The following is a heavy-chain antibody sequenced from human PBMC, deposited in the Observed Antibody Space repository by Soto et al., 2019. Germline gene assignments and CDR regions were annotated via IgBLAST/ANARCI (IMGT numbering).Heavy chain of an antibody. V-gene: IGHV3-23*01. CDR1: GFTFSSYA. CDR3: AKPRRRAYGDYVNSMYYFDY. D-gene: IGHD4-17*01. CDR2: ISGSGGST. J-gene: IGHJ4*02. Sequence: GGSLRLSCAASGFTFSSYAMSWVRQAPGKGLEWVSAISGSGGSTYYADSVKGRFTISRDNSKNTLYLQMNSLRAEDTAVYYYAKPRRRAYGDYVNSMYYFDYWGQGTLVTVSS.